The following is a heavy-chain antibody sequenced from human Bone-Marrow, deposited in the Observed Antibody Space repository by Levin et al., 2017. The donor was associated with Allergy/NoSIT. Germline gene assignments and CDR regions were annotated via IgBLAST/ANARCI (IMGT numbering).Heavy chain of an antibody. D-gene: IGHD1-26*01. CDR3: ARESPDWSYYVS. J-gene: IGHJ4*02. CDR2: ITSSGSSI. V-gene: IGHV3-11*01. CDR1: GFTFSDYY. Sequence: NSGGSLRLSCAASGFTFSDYYMSWIRQAPGKGLEWISYITSSGSSIFYADSVKGRFTISRDNAKNSLHLQMDSLRVEDTDVYFCARESPDWSYYVSWGQGTLVTVSS.